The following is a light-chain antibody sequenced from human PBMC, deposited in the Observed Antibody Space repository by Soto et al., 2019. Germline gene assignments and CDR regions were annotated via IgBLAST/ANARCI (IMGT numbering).Light chain of an antibody. Sequence: EIVLTQSPAPLALSPGERDTLSCRASQSVSSYLAWYQQKPGQAPRLLIYDASNRATGIPARFSGSGSGTDFTLTISSLGPEDCAVYYCQQRSIWPPLTFGQETRLEIK. CDR2: DAS. CDR1: QSVSSY. J-gene: IGKJ5*01. CDR3: QQRSIWPPLT. V-gene: IGKV3-11*01.